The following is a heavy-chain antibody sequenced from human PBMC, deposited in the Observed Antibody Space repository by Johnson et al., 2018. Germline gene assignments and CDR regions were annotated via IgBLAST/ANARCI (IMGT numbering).Heavy chain of an antibody. V-gene: IGHV4-39*01. CDR1: GDSISSSSYY. CDR3: ARFGSDYGGYIQN. D-gene: IGHD4/OR15-4a*01. Sequence: QVQLVESGPGLVKPSETLSLTCIVSGDSISSSSYYWGWIRRPPGKGLEWIGSIYYSGSTYYNPSPKSRVSISLDTSEAQFSLKLSSVTAADTARYYCARFGSDYGGYIQNWGQGTLVTVSS. CDR2: IYYSGST. J-gene: IGHJ1*01.